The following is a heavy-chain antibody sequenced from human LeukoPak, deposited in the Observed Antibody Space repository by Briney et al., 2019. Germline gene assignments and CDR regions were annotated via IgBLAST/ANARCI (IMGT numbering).Heavy chain of an antibody. Sequence: SETLSLTCTVSGGSISSYYWSWIRQPPGKGLECILYIYYSVSTNYNPYLKSRVTISVDTSKNQFSLKLSSVTAVDTAVYYCARGYGGNTYYYYGMDVWGQGTTVTVSS. CDR3: ARGYGGNTYYYYGMDV. D-gene: IGHD4-23*01. CDR2: IYYSVST. CDR1: GGSISSYY. J-gene: IGHJ6*02. V-gene: IGHV4-59*01.